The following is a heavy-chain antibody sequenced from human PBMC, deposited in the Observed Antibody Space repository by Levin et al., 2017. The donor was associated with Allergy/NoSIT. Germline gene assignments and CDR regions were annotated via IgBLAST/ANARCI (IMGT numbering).Heavy chain of an antibody. V-gene: IGHV5-51*01. CDR3: ARRAAGLFDY. CDR2: IYPGDSDT. J-gene: IGHJ4*02. CDR1: GSSFTSYW. D-gene: IGHD6-13*01. Sequence: GGSLRLSCKGSGSSFTSYWIGWVRQMPGKGLEWMGIIYPGDSDTRYSPSFQGQVTISADKSISTAYLQWSSLKASDTAMYYCARRAAGLFDYWGQGTLVTVSS.